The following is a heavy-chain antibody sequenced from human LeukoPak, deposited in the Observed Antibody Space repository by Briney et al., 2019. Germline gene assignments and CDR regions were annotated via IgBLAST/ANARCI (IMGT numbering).Heavy chain of an antibody. V-gene: IGHV3-21*01. J-gene: IGHJ4*02. CDR2: ISSSSSYI. CDR3: ARDSRQGYSSSWYGGMDYYFDY. CDR1: GFTFSSYS. Sequence: KAGGSLRLSCAASGFTFSSYSMNWVRQAPGKGLEWVSSISSSSSYIYYADSVKGRFTISRDNAKNSLYLQMNSLRAEDTAVYYCARDSRQGYSSSWYGGMDYYFDYWGQGTLVTVSS. D-gene: IGHD6-13*01.